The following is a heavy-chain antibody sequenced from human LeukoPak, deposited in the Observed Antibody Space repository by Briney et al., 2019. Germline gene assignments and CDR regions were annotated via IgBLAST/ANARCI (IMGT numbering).Heavy chain of an antibody. J-gene: IGHJ5*02. CDR3: AREDYDSSANT. Sequence: PGGSLRLSCAASGFSVSDNYMSWVRQAPGMGLEWVSVIYSSGGTYYADSVKDRFTISRDNFENTLYLQMNSLRAEDTAVYYCAREDYDSSANTWGQGTLVTVSS. CDR1: GFSVSDNY. D-gene: IGHD3-22*01. V-gene: IGHV3-53*01. CDR2: IYSSGGT.